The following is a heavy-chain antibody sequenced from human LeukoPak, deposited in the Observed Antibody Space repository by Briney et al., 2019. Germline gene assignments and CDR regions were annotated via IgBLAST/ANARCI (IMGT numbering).Heavy chain of an antibody. CDR1: GFTFSSYA. CDR2: ISGNGGST. J-gene: IGHJ4*02. Sequence: GGSLRLSCAASGFTFSSYATSWVRQAPGKGLEWVSAISGNGGSTYYADSVKGRFTISRDNSKNTLYLQMNSLRAEDTAVYYCAKVLAAAAYYFDYWGQGTLVTVSS. CDR3: AKVLAAAAYYFDY. V-gene: IGHV3-23*01. D-gene: IGHD6-13*01.